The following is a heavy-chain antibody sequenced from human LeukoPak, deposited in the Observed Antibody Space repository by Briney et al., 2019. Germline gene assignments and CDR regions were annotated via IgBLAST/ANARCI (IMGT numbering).Heavy chain of an antibody. CDR3: ARDHGDSYGGDAFDI. CDR1: GGSISSYY. D-gene: IGHD2-21*02. CDR2: FYYSGST. Sequence: SETLSLTCTVSGGSISSYYWSWIRQPPGRGLEWLGSFYYSGSTNYNPSLKSRVTISVDTSKNQFSLRLSSVTAADTAVYYCARDHGDSYGGDAFDIWGQGTMVSVSS. J-gene: IGHJ3*02. V-gene: IGHV4-59*01.